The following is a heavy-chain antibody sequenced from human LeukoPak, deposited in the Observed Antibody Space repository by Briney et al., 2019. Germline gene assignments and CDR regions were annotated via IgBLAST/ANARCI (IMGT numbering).Heavy chain of an antibody. Sequence: ASVKVSCKASGYTFTTYNIKGVRQAPGQGLEWRGWSSVYNGNTNYAQNLQGRVTMTTDTSTSTAYMELRSLKSDDTAVYYCASLKNYYDSSGYLVTDAFDIWGQGTMVTVSS. V-gene: IGHV1-18*01. CDR3: ASLKNYYDSSGYLVTDAFDI. CDR2: SSVYNGNT. D-gene: IGHD3-22*01. J-gene: IGHJ3*02. CDR1: GYTFTTYN.